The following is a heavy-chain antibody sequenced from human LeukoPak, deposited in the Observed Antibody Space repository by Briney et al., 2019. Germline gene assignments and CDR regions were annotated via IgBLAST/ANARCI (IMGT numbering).Heavy chain of an antibody. J-gene: IGHJ4*02. V-gene: IGHV3-23*01. CDR3: AKGRGYSGYDLADY. D-gene: IGHD5-12*01. Sequence: GGSLRLSCAASGFTFSSHAMSWVRQAPGKGLEWVSAISGSGGSTYYADSVKGRFTISRDNSKNTLYLQMNSLRAEDAAVYYCAKGRGYSGYDLADYWGQGTLVTVSS. CDR2: ISGSGGST. CDR1: GFTFSSHA.